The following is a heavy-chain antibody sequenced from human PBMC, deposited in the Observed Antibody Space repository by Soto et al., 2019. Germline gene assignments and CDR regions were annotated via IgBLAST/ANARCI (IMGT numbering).Heavy chain of an antibody. Sequence: GGSLRLSCAASGFTFSSYSMNWVRQAPGKGLEWVSYISSSSSTIYYADSVKGRFTISRDNAKNSLYLQMNSLRDEDTAVYYCARVESYHYYYGMDVWGQGTTVTGSS. CDR3: ARVESYHYYYGMDV. CDR2: ISSSSSTI. D-gene: IGHD1-1*01. J-gene: IGHJ6*02. CDR1: GFTFSSYS. V-gene: IGHV3-48*02.